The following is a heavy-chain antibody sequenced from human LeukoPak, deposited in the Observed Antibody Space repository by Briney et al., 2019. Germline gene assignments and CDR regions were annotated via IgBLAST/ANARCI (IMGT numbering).Heavy chain of an antibody. V-gene: IGHV3-74*01. D-gene: IGHD2-21*01. CDR2: INPDESDT. J-gene: IGHJ4*02. CDR1: GFTFSRYW. CDR3: ATEIAEGGPQDY. Sequence: GGSLRLSCAASGFTFSRYWMHWVRQVPGKGLVWVSRINPDESDTTSADSVKGRFTISRDNAKNTLSLQMNSLRSEDTALYYCATEIAEGGPQDYWGQGTLVTVSS.